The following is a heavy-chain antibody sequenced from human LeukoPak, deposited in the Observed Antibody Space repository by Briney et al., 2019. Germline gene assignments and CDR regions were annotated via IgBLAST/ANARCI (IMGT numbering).Heavy chain of an antibody. J-gene: IGHJ4*02. V-gene: IGHV1-2*02. CDR3: ARVTTIFGMVHPFDY. CDR1: GYTFTGYY. D-gene: IGHD3-3*01. CDR2: INPNSGGT. Sequence: GASVKVSCKASGYTFTGYYMHWVRQAPGQGLEWMGWINPNSGGTHYAQKFQGRVTMTRDTSITTAYMDLSSLRSDDTAVYYCARVTTIFGMVHPFDYWGQGTLVTVSS.